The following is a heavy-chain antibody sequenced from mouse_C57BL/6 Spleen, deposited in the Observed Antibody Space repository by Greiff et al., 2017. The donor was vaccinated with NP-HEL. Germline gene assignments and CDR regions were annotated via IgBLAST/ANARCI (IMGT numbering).Heavy chain of an antibody. V-gene: IGHV14-4*01. CDR3: TTGSSGYQGYAMDY. CDR1: GFNIKDDY. Sequence: EVMLVESGAELVRPGASVKLSCTASGFNIKDDYMHWVKQRPEQGLEWIGWIDPENGDTEYASKFQGKATITADTSSNTAYLQLSSLTSEDTAVYYCTTGSSGYQGYAMDYWGQGTSVTVSS. CDR2: IDPENGDT. J-gene: IGHJ4*01. D-gene: IGHD3-2*02.